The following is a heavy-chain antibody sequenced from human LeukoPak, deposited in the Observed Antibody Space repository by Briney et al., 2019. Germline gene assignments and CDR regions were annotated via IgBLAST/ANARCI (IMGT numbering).Heavy chain of an antibody. CDR1: GFIFSNYA. J-gene: IGHJ4*02. CDR2: ISSRGDST. CDR3: ARQLLLNIVVVPAA. D-gene: IGHD2-2*01. V-gene: IGHV3-23*01. Sequence: GGSLRLSCAASGFIFSNYAMSWVRQVPGRGLEWVSTISSRGDSTYVADSVKGRFTISRDNSKNSLYLQMNTVRAEDTAVYYCARQLLLNIVVVPAAWGQGTLVTVSS.